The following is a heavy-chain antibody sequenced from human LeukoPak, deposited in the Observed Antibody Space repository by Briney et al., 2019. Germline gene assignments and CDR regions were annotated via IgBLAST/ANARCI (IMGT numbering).Heavy chain of an antibody. CDR1: GGSISSSSYY. CDR3: ARGKYYYDSSGYYFIDY. Sequence: SETLSLTCTVSGGSISSSSYYWSWIRQPPGKGLEWIGYIYYSGSTNYNPSLKSRVTISVDTSKNQFSLKLSSVTAADTAVYYCARGKYYYDSSGYYFIDYWGQGTLVTVSS. D-gene: IGHD3-22*01. CDR2: IYYSGST. V-gene: IGHV4-61*01. J-gene: IGHJ4*02.